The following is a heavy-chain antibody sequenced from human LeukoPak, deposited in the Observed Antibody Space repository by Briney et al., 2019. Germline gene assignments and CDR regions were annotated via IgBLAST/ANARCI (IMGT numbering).Heavy chain of an antibody. J-gene: IGHJ5*02. CDR3: ARGPPGSGYDGYWFDP. CDR1: GYTFTSYA. Sequence: ASVKVSCKASGYTFTSYAMHWVRQAPGQRLEWMGWINAGNGNTKYSQKFQGRVTITRDTSASTAYMELSSLRSEDTAVYYCARGPPGSGYDGYWFDPWGQGTLVTVSS. D-gene: IGHD5-12*01. V-gene: IGHV1-3*01. CDR2: INAGNGNT.